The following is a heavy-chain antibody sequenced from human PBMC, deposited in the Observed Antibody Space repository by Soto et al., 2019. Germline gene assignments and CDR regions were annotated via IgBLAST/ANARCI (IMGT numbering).Heavy chain of an antibody. Sequence: PSETLSLTCTVSGGSISSGDYYWSGIRQPPGKGLEWIGYIYYSGSTYYNPSLKSRVTISVDTSKNQFSLKLSSVTAADTAVYYCAREDYYGSGTPDYWGQGTLVTVSS. CDR2: IYYSGST. CDR3: AREDYYGSGTPDY. D-gene: IGHD3-10*01. J-gene: IGHJ4*02. CDR1: GGSISSGDYY. V-gene: IGHV4-30-4*01.